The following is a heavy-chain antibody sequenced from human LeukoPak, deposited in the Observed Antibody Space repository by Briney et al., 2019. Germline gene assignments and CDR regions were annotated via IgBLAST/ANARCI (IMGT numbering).Heavy chain of an antibody. CDR1: GFTFSSYE. J-gene: IGHJ4*02. Sequence: GGSLRLSCAASGFTFSSYEMNWVRQAPGKGLEWVSYISSSGSTIYYADSVKGRFTISRDNAKNSLYLQMNSLRAEDTAVYYCARVWGYQLLSYFDYWGQGTLVTVSS. CDR3: ARVWGYQLLSYFDY. CDR2: ISSSGSTI. V-gene: IGHV3-48*03. D-gene: IGHD2-2*01.